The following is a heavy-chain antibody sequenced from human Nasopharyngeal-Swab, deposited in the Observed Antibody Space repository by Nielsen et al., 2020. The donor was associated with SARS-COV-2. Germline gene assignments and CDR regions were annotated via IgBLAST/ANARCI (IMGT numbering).Heavy chain of an antibody. CDR3: GRQLLRYFDWLLGNWFDP. D-gene: IGHD3-9*01. CDR2: IIPIFGTA. CDR1: GGTFSSYA. J-gene: IGHJ5*02. Sequence: SVKVSCKASGGTFSSYAISWVRQAPGQGLEWMGGIIPIFGTANYAQKFQGRVTITADESTSTAYMELSSLRSEDTAVYYCGRQLLRYFDWLLGNWFDPWGQGTLVTVSS. V-gene: IGHV1-69*13.